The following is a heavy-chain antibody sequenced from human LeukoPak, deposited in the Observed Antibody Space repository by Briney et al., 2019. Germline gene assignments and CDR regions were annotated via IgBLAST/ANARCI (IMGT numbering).Heavy chain of an antibody. CDR2: IYYRGST. D-gene: IGHD3-22*01. CDR1: GGSISSGGYS. J-gene: IGHJ4*02. V-gene: IGHV4-61*08. Sequence: PSETLSLTCAVSGGSISSGGYSWSWIRQPPGKGLEWIGYIYYRGSTNYNPSLKSRVTISVDTSKNQFSLKLSSVTAADTAVYYCARLSGYSSGHYYSDYWGQGTLVIVSS. CDR3: ARLSGYSSGHYYSDY.